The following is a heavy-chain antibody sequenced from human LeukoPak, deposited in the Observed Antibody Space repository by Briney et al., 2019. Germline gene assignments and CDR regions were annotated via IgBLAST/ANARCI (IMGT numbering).Heavy chain of an antibody. Sequence: ASVKVSCKASGYTFTSCGISWVRQAPGQGLEWMGWISAYNGNTNYAQKLQGRVTMTTDTSTSTAYMELSSLRSEDTAVYFCAGIPVFGVVLHQEPVWGKGTTVTISS. V-gene: IGHV1-18*01. CDR1: GYTFTSCG. CDR3: AGIPVFGVVLHQEPV. D-gene: IGHD3-3*01. J-gene: IGHJ6*04. CDR2: ISAYNGNT.